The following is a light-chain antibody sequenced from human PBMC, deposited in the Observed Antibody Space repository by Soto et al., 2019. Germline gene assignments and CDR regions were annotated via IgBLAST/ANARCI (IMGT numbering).Light chain of an antibody. CDR3: QQSYSTPIT. V-gene: IGKV1-39*01. J-gene: IGKJ5*01. CDR2: AAS. CDR1: QSISNY. Sequence: DIQLTQSPSALSASVEDRVTITCRASQSISNYLNWYQHRPGKAPNLLIYAASSLQSGVPSRFSGSESGTDFTLTITSLQPEDSATYYCQQSYSTPITFGQGTRLAI.